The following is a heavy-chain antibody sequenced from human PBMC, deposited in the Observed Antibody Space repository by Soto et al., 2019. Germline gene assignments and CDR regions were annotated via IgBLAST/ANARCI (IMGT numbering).Heavy chain of an antibody. D-gene: IGHD5-12*01. Sequence: QVQLVQSGAEVKKPGASVKVSCKASGYTLTHYYMHWVRQAPGQGPEWVGVINPSTLVTSYAQKFQGRVTMTRATSRSTGYMELNSLISEDTAVYYCARNGQTYDYYFFDNWGQGTLVTVSS. CDR2: INPSTLVT. J-gene: IGHJ4*02. CDR1: GYTLTHYY. V-gene: IGHV1-46*01. CDR3: ARNGQTYDYYFFDN.